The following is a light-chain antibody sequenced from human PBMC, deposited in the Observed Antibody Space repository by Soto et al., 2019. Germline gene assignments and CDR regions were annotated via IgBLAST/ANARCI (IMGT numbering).Light chain of an antibody. CDR1: SSDVGSYNL. V-gene: IGLV2-23*03. CDR3: CSYAGSSTFV. J-gene: IGLJ2*01. CDR2: EGS. Sequence: QSALTQPASVSGSPGQSITISCTGTSSDVGSYNLVSWYQQHPGKAPKLMIYEGSKRPSGVSNRFSGSKSGNTASLTISGLQAEDEADYDCCSYAGSSTFVFGGGTQLTVL.